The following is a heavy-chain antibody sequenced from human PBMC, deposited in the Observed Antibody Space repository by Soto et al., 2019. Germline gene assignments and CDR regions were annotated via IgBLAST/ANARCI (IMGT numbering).Heavy chain of an antibody. D-gene: IGHD2-15*01. J-gene: IGHJ2*01. Sequence: GGPQIHSCRAAGGLIRSPPMNCGRKGQGGGLEWASHISSRGTTIYYADSVKGRFTISRDHAKNSLYLQMNSLRAEDTAVYYCARDGRIRRPDWYFDLWGRGNLVTGSS. CDR3: ARDGRIRRPDWYFDL. CDR1: GGLIRSPP. V-gene: IGHV3-48*03. CDR2: ISSRGTTI.